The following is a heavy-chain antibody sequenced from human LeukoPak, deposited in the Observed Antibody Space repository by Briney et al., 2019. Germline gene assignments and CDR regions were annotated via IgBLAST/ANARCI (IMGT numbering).Heavy chain of an antibody. CDR1: GYSFTSYW. J-gene: IGHJ4*02. Sequence: GESLKISCKGSGYSFTSYWIGWVRQMPGKGLEWMGIIYPGDSDTRYSPSFQGQVTISADKSISTAYLQWSSLKASDTAMYYCATQGYYYGSGSYYPFDYWGQGTLVTVSS. CDR3: ATQGYYYGSGSYYPFDY. CDR2: IYPGDSDT. D-gene: IGHD3-10*01. V-gene: IGHV5-51*01.